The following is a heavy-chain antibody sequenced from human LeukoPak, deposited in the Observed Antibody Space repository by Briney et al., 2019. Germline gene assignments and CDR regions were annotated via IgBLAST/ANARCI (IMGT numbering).Heavy chain of an antibody. CDR1: GFTFSSYS. CDR2: ISGSGGST. CDR3: AKGIGSGWFWAFDY. J-gene: IGHJ4*02. V-gene: IGHV3-23*01. Sequence: PGGSLRLSCAASGFTFSSYSMNWVRQAPGKGLEWVSAISGSGGSTYYADSVKGRFTISRDNSKNTLYLQMNSLRAEDTAVYYCAKGIGSGWFWAFDYWGQGTLVTVSS. D-gene: IGHD6-19*01.